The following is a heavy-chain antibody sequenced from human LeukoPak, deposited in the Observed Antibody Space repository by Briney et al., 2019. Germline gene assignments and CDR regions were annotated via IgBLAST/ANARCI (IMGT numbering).Heavy chain of an antibody. CDR2: IIPIFGTA. V-gene: IGHV1-69*13. CDR1: GGTFSSYA. J-gene: IGHJ6*03. D-gene: IGHD5-18*01. Sequence: SVKVSCKASGGTFSSYAISWVRQAPGQGLEWMGWIIPIFGTANYAQKFQGRVTITADESTSTAYMELSSLRSEDTAVYYCARSIQLWDRGWDYYYMDVWGKGTTVTVSS. CDR3: ARSIQLWDRGWDYYYMDV.